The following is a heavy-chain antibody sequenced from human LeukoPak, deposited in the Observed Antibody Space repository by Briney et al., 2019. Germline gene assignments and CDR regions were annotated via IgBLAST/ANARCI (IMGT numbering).Heavy chain of an antibody. CDR1: GGSISTYY. CDR2: IQYRGNA. CDR3: ARESEHCSGGSCYLDY. D-gene: IGHD2-15*01. Sequence: PSETLSLTCTVSGGSISTYYWTWIRQPPGKGLEWIGYIQYRGNADYNPSLKSRVTISVDTSNNQCSLRLSSVTAADTAVYYCARESEHCSGGSCYLDYWGQGTLVTVSS. J-gene: IGHJ4*02. V-gene: IGHV4-59*12.